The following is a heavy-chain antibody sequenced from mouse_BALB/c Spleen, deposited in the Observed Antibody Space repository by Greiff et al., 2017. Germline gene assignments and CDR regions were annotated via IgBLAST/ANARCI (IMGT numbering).Heavy chain of an antibody. CDR3: ARSRYYGSSWYFDV. Sequence: VQLKQSGAELVKPGASVKLSCTASGFNIKDTYMHWVKQRPEQGLEWIGRIDPANGNTKYDPKFQGKATITADTSSNTAYLQLSSLTSEDTAVYYCARSRYYGSSWYFDVWGAGTTVTVSS. V-gene: IGHV14-3*02. D-gene: IGHD1-1*01. CDR2: IDPANGNT. CDR1: GFNIKDTY. J-gene: IGHJ1*01.